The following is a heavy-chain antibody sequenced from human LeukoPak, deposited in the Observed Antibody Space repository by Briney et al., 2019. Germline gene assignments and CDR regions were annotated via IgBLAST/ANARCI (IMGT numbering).Heavy chain of an antibody. CDR2: IYTSGST. V-gene: IGHV4-4*07. CDR3: ARDQKGYGSSTSCYNYNWFDP. CDR1: GGSISSYY. J-gene: IGHJ5*02. Sequence: SETLSLTCTVSGGSISSYYWSWIRQPAGKGQEWIGRIYTSGSTNYNPSLKSRVTMSVDTSKTQFSLKLSSVTAADTAVYYCARDQKGYGSSTSCYNYNWFDPLGQGTLVAVSS. D-gene: IGHD2-2*02.